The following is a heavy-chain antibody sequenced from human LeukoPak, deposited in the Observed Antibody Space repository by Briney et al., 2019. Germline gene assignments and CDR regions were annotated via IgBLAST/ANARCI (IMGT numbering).Heavy chain of an antibody. V-gene: IGHV4-59*08. CDR2: IDYSGST. CDR1: GGSISSYY. J-gene: IGHJ4*02. D-gene: IGHD3-16*01. Sequence: SETLSLTCTVSGGSISSYYWSWIRQPPGKGLEWIGYIDYSGSTAYNPSLNGRVAVSLDTSKNQFSLKLRSVTAADTAVYYCARLSVCNWGPGILVTVCS. CDR3: ARLSVCN.